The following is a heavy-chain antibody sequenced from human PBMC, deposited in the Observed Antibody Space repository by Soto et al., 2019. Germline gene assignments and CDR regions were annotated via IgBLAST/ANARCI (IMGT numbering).Heavy chain of an antibody. D-gene: IGHD5-18*01. Sequence: EVQLVESGGGLVKPGGSLRLSCAASGFTFSNAWMNWVRQAPGKGLEWVGRIKSKTDGGTTDYAAPVKGRFTISRDDSKNTLYLQMNSLKTEDTAVYYCTTDLLWRGYSYGYRYYYGMDVWGQGTTVTVSS. CDR3: TTDLLWRGYSYGYRYYYGMDV. J-gene: IGHJ6*02. V-gene: IGHV3-15*07. CDR2: IKSKTDGGTT. CDR1: GFTFSNAW.